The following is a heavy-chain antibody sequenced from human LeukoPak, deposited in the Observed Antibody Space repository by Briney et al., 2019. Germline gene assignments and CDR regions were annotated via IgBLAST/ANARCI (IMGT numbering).Heavy chain of an antibody. CDR2: IYHSGST. V-gene: IGHV4-38-2*02. Sequence: SETLSLTCTVSGYSISSGYYWGWIRQPPGKGLEWIGSIYHSGSTYYNPSLKSRVTISVDTSKNQFSLKLSSVTAADTAVYYCARDVGENWFDPWGQGTLVTVSS. CDR3: ARDVGENWFDP. CDR1: GYSISSGYY. J-gene: IGHJ5*02.